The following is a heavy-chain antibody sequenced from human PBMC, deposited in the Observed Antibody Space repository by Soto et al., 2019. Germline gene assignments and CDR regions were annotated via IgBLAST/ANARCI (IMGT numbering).Heavy chain of an antibody. Sequence: ASVKVSCKASGYTFTSYDINWVRQATGQGLEWMGWMNPNSGNTGYAQKFQGRVTMTRNTSISTAYMELSSLRSEDTAVYYCARGRRRRGYSGYDSVYYYYMDVWGKGTKVTVSS. D-gene: IGHD5-12*01. CDR2: MNPNSGNT. CDR3: ARGRRRRGYSGYDSVYYYYMDV. V-gene: IGHV1-8*01. CDR1: GYTFTSYD. J-gene: IGHJ6*03.